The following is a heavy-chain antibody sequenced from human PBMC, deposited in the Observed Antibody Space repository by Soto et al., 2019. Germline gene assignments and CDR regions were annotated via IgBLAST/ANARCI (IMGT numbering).Heavy chain of an antibody. CDR2: IIPIFSTP. Sequence: SLKVSCKTAAGTCSTYAISWVRRALGQGGEWMGGIIPIFSTPNYAQKFQGTVTITPDESTTTAYMELSSLRSEDTAVYYCARHETTSITGTKLGAYDYWGQGTLVTVSS. CDR3: ARHETTSITGTKLGAYDY. V-gene: IGHV1-69*13. CDR1: AGTCSTYA. J-gene: IGHJ4*01. D-gene: IGHD1-7*01.